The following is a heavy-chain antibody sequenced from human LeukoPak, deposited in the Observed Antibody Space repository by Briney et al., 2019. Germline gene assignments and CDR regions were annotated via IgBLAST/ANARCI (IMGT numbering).Heavy chain of an antibody. Sequence: SQTLSLTCTVSGGSISSGGYYWSWIRQHPGKGLEWIGYIYYSGSTYYNPSLKSRVTISVDTSKNQFSLKLSSVTAAVTAVYYCARVFYAHDAFDIWGQGTTVTVSS. CDR3: ARVFYAHDAFDI. CDR2: IYYSGST. V-gene: IGHV4-31*03. D-gene: IGHD2/OR15-2a*01. CDR1: GGSISSGGYY. J-gene: IGHJ3*02.